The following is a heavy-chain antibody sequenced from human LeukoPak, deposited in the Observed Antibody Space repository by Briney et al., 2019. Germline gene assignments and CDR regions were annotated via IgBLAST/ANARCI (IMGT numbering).Heavy chain of an antibody. CDR1: GYTLTELS. CDR3: ATAVRPSSGRLFYYYYYYMDV. Sequence: ASVKVSFKVSGYTLTELSMHWVRQAPGKGLEWMGGFDPEDGETIYAQKFQGRVTMTEDTSTDTAYMELSSLRSEDTAVYYCATAVRPSSGRLFYYYYYYMDVWGKGTTVTVSS. CDR2: FDPEDGET. D-gene: IGHD3-22*01. V-gene: IGHV1-24*01. J-gene: IGHJ6*03.